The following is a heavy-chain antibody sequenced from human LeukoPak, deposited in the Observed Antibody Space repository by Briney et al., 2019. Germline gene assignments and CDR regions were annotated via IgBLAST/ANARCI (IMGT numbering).Heavy chain of an antibody. J-gene: IGHJ4*02. Sequence: GGSLRLSCAASGFTFSSYAINWVRQAPGKGLEWVSVISGSGGRTYYADSVKGRFTISRDNSKNTLYLQMNSLRAEDTAVYYCAKDTFWLLYTFDYWGQGTLVTVSS. CDR2: ISGSGGRT. D-gene: IGHD3-9*01. V-gene: IGHV3-23*01. CDR1: GFTFSSYA. CDR3: AKDTFWLLYTFDY.